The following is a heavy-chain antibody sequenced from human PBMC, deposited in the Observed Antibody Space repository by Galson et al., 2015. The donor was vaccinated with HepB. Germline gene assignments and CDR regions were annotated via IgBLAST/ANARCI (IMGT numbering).Heavy chain of an antibody. D-gene: IGHD5-24*01. V-gene: IGHV3-7*01. CDR2: IKQDGSEK. J-gene: IGHJ3*02. CDR1: GFTFSSYW. CDR3: ARDGSRDGYNSGAFDI. Sequence: SLRLSCAASGFTFSSYWMSWVRQAPGKGLEWVANIKQDGSEKYYVDSVKGRFTISRDNAKNSLYLQMNSLRAEDTAVYYCARDGSRDGYNSGAFDIWGQGTMVTVSS.